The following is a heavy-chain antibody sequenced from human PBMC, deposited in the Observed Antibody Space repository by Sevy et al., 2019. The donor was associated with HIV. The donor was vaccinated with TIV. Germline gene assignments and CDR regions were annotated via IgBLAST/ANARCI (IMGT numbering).Heavy chain of an antibody. Sequence: GGSLRLSCAASGFTVSSDYMTWVRQAPGKGLEWVSVIYSGGTTYYADSVKGRFTISRDNSKNTVYLQMNSLRAEDTAVYYCAKVGYCSSTSCYSIYYGMDVWGQGTTVTVSS. V-gene: IGHV3-66*01. CDR3: AKVGYCSSTSCYSIYYGMDV. CDR1: GFTVSSDY. CDR2: IYSGGTT. D-gene: IGHD2-2*02. J-gene: IGHJ6*02.